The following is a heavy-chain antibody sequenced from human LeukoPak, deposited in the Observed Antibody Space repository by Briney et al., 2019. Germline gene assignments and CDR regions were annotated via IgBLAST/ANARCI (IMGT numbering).Heavy chain of an antibody. Sequence: TGGSLRLSCAASGFTFSSYGMHWVRQAPGKGLDWVAYIRNDASNTYCADSVKGRFSISRDNSKNTLYLQMNSLIPEDTAVYYCAKRAGSAWSAGAWGQGTLVTVSS. CDR1: GFTFSSYG. D-gene: IGHD3-10*01. CDR3: AKRAGSAWSAGA. CDR2: IRNDASNT. J-gene: IGHJ5*02. V-gene: IGHV3-30*02.